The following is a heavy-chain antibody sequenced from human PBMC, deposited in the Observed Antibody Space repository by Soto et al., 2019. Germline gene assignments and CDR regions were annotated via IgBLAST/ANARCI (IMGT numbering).Heavy chain of an antibody. J-gene: IGHJ6*02. CDR3: ARERGSRYYYYGMDV. D-gene: IGHD3-10*01. CDR1: GYTFTSYD. V-gene: IGHV1-8*01. Sequence: XSVKVACKASGYTFTSYDINLVRHTTGQGLEWMGWMNPNSGNTGYAQKFQGRVTMTRNTSISTAYMELSSLRSEDTAVYYCARERGSRYYYYGMDVWGQGTTVTVSS. CDR2: MNPNSGNT.